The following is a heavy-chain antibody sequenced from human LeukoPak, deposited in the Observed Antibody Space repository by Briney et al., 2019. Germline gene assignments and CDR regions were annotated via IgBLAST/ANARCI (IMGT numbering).Heavy chain of an antibody. CDR3: ATRSSGTPSY. D-gene: IGHD6-13*01. CDR2: INHSGST. Sequence: SETLSLTCAVYGGSFSGYYWSWIRQPPGKGLEWIGEINHSGSTNYNPSLKSRVTISVDTSKNQFSLKLSSVTAADTAVYHCATRSSGTPSYWGQGTLVTVSS. V-gene: IGHV4-34*01. CDR1: GGSFSGYY. J-gene: IGHJ4*02.